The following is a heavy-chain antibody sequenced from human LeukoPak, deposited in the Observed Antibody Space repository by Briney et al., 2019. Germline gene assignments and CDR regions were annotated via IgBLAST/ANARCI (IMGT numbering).Heavy chain of an antibody. Sequence: ASVKVSCKASGYTFTSYDINWVRQATGQGLEWMGWMNPNSGNTGYAQKFQGRVTMTRNTSISTAYMELSSLRSEDTAVYYCVRAAEMAPFVDYWGQGTLVTVSS. J-gene: IGHJ4*02. CDR3: VRAAEMAPFVDY. D-gene: IGHD5-24*01. V-gene: IGHV1-8*01. CDR1: GYTFTSYD. CDR2: MNPNSGNT.